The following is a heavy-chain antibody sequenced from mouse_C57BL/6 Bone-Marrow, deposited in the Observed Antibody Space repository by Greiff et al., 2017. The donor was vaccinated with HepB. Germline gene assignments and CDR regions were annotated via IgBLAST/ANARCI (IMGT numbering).Heavy chain of an antibody. CDR3: ARSGLYYDYDY. D-gene: IGHD2-4*01. Sequence: VKLQQSGAELVKPGASVKISCKASGYAFSSYWMNWVKQRPGKGLEWIGQIYPGDGDTNYNGKFKGKATLTADKSSSTAYMQLSSLTSEDSAVYFCARSGLYYDYDYWGQGTTLTVSS. CDR2: IYPGDGDT. CDR1: GYAFSSYW. J-gene: IGHJ2*01. V-gene: IGHV1-80*01.